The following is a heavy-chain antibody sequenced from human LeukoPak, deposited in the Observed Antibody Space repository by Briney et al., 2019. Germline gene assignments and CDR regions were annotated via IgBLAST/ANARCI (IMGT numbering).Heavy chain of an antibody. CDR2: IYYSGST. CDR1: GGSVSSGSYC. D-gene: IGHD6-13*01. J-gene: IGHJ6*02. V-gene: IGHV4-61*01. Sequence: SETLSLTCTVSGGSVSSGSYCWSWIRQPPGKGLEWIGYIYYSGSTNYNPSLKSRVTISVDTSKNQFSLKLSSVTAADTAVYYCARWIAAAAYYYGMDVWGQGTTVTVSS. CDR3: ARWIAAAAYYYGMDV.